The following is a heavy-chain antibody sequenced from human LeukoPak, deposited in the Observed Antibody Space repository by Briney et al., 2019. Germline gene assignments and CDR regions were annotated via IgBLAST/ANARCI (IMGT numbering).Heavy chain of an antibody. CDR1: GFTFSSYG. CDR3: AKVSRSDYYDSSGTFDY. CDR2: ISYDGSNK. Sequence: PGRSLRLSCAASGFTFSSYGMHWVRQAPGKGLEWVAVISYDGSNKYYADSVKGRFTISRDNSKNTLYLQMNSLRAEDTAVYYCAKVSRSDYYDSSGTFDYWGQGTLVTVSS. J-gene: IGHJ4*02. D-gene: IGHD3-22*01. V-gene: IGHV3-30*18.